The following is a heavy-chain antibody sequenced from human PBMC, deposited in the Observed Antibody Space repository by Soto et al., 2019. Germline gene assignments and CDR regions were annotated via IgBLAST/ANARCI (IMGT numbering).Heavy chain of an antibody. CDR3: AKDHLETTVTTPSY. V-gene: IGHV3-30*18. CDR2: ISYDGNNK. Sequence: QGQLVESGGVVVQTGRSLRLSCAASGFTFSSYGMHLDRQAPGKGLEWVAVISYDGNNKYYADSVKGRFTISRDNFQNTLYLQMDSLRAEDTAMYYCAKDHLETTVTTPSYWGQGTLGTVSA. CDR1: GFTFSSYG. D-gene: IGHD4-17*01. J-gene: IGHJ4*02.